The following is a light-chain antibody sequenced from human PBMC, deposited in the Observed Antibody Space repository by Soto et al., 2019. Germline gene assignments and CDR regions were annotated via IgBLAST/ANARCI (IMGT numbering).Light chain of an antibody. CDR1: QRFISY. CDR3: QQFNEWPRT. V-gene: IGKV3-15*01. Sequence: EIRLTQSPSTLSSSPGERATLSCRASQRFISYLAWYQQKPGQPPRLLIFHASTRATGVPARFRGSGSGTEFTLTIRSLQSEDFAVYDCQQFNEWPRTFGQGTKVDIK. J-gene: IGKJ1*01. CDR2: HAS.